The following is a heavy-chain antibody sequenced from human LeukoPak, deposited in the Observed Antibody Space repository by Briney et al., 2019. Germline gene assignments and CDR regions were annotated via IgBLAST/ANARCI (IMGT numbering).Heavy chain of an antibody. V-gene: IGHV4-39*01. CDR3: ASGGYDSSGYHDPFDY. Sequence: SETLSLTCTVSGGPISSSSYYWGWIRQPPGKGLEWVGSIYYSGSTYYNPSLKSRVTISVDTSKNQFSLKLSSVTAADTAVYYCASGGYDSSGYHDPFDYWGQGTLVTVSS. CDR2: IYYSGST. D-gene: IGHD3-22*01. CDR1: GGPISSSSYY. J-gene: IGHJ4*02.